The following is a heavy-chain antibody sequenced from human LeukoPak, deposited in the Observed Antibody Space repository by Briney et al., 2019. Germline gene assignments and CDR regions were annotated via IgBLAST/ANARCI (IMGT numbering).Heavy chain of an antibody. V-gene: IGHV3-9*01. D-gene: IGHD2-21*01. CDR1: GFTFDDYA. Sequence: GGSLRLSCAASGFTFDDYAMHWVRQAPGKGLEWVSGISWNSGSIGYADSVKGRFTISRDNAKNSLYLQMNSLRAEDTALYYCAIALFCGTINCQGDAFDIWGQGTMVTVSS. CDR3: AIALFCGTINCQGDAFDI. J-gene: IGHJ3*02. CDR2: ISWNSGSI.